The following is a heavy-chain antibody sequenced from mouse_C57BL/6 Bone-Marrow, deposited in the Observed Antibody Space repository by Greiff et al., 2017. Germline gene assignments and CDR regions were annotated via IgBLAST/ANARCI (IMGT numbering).Heavy chain of an antibody. V-gene: IGHV1-81*01. Sequence: VQVVESGAELARPGASVKLSCKASGYTFTSYGISWVKQRTGQGLEWIGEIYPRSGNTYYNEKFKGKATLTADKSSSTAYMELRSLTSEDSAVYFCARNDGYYRGYAMDYWGQGTSVTVSS. CDR2: IYPRSGNT. J-gene: IGHJ4*01. CDR3: ARNDGYYRGYAMDY. CDR1: GYTFTSYG. D-gene: IGHD2-3*01.